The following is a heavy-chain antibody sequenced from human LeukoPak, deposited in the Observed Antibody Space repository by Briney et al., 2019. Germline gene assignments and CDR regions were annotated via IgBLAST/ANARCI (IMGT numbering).Heavy chain of an antibody. Sequence: GGSLRLSCAASGFTFSSYWMSWVRQAPGKGLEWVANIKQDGSEKYYVDSVKGRFTISRDNAKNSLYLQMNSLRAEDTAVYYCARDFHYDSSGLFDYWGQGTLVTVSS. J-gene: IGHJ4*02. D-gene: IGHD3-22*01. CDR3: ARDFHYDSSGLFDY. V-gene: IGHV3-7*01. CDR2: IKQDGSEK. CDR1: GFTFSSYW.